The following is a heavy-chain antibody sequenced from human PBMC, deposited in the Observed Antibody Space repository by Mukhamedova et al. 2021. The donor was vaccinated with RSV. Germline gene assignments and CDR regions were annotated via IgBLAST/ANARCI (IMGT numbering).Heavy chain of an antibody. Sequence: VRQAPGKGLEWVSAISGSGGSTYYADSVKGRFTISRDNSKNTLYLQMNSLRAEDTAVYYCAKDREDGGYFDWFPTPDFDYWGQG. D-gene: IGHD3-9*01. CDR2: ISGSGGST. V-gene: IGHV3-23*01. CDR3: AKDREDGGYFDWFPTPDFDY. J-gene: IGHJ4*02.